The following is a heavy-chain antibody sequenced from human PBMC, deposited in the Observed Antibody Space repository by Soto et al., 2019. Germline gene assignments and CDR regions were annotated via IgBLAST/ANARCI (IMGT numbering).Heavy chain of an antibody. D-gene: IGHD5-12*01. CDR3: ARSPDIVANYYYYYMDV. J-gene: IGHJ6*03. V-gene: IGHV3-66*01. Sequence: GGSLRLSCAASGFTVSSNYMSWVRQAPGKGLEWVSVIYSGGSTSYADSVKGRFTISRDNSKNTLYLQMNSLRAEDTAVYYCARSPDIVANYYYYYMDVWGKGTTVTVSS. CDR1: GFTVSSNY. CDR2: IYSGGST.